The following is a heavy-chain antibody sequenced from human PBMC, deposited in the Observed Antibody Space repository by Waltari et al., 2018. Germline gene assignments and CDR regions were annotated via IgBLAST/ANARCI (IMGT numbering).Heavy chain of an antibody. J-gene: IGHJ6*02. V-gene: IGHV1-69*08. D-gene: IGHD3-22*01. CDR3: ARDSDSSGYSNGMDV. CDR1: GGTFSSYT. CDR2: ISPILGIA. Sequence: QVQLVQSGAEVKKPGSSVKVSCKASGGTFSSYTISWVRQAPGQGLEWMGRISPILGIANYEQKFQGRVTITADKSTSTAYMELSSLRSEDTAVYYCARDSDSSGYSNGMDVWGQGTTVTVSS.